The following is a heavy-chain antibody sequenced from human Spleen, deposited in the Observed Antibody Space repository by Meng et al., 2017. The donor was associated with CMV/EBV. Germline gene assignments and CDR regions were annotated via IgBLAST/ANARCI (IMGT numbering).Heavy chain of an antibody. Sequence: FSNYRMNWVRQAPGKGLEWVSSIKPSGTYIYYGLSLEGRFTISRDNAKKSLYLQMNSLRAEDTAVYYCAREIPDYYDSAGYPGWLDPWGQGTLVTVSS. J-gene: IGHJ5*02. CDR1: FSNYR. D-gene: IGHD3-22*01. CDR2: IKPSGTYI. CDR3: AREIPDYYDSAGYPGWLDP. V-gene: IGHV3-21*01.